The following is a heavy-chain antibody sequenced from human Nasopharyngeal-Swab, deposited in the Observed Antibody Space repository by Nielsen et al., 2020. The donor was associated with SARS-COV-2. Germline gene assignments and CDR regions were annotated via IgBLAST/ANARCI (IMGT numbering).Heavy chain of an antibody. J-gene: IGHJ4*02. V-gene: IGHV3-7*01. CDR3: ARVENTYYYDSSGVNDY. CDR1: GFTFSSYW. CDR2: INQDGSEK. D-gene: IGHD3-22*01. Sequence: GESLKISCAASGFTFSSYWMSWVRQAPGKGLEWVANINQDGSEKYYVDSVKGRFTISRDNAKNSLYLQMNSLRAEDTAVYYCARVENTYYYDSSGVNDYWGQGTLVTVSS.